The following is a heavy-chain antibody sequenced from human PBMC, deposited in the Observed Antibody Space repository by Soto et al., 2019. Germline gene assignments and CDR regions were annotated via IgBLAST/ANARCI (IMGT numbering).Heavy chain of an antibody. J-gene: IGHJ4*02. Sequence: GESLKISCKGSGYSFTSYWISWVRQMPGKGLEWMGRIDPSDSYTNYSPSFQGHVTISADKSISTAYLQWSSLKASDTAMYYCASRTYSYGYDYFDYWGQGTLVTAPQ. V-gene: IGHV5-10-1*01. CDR1: GYSFTSYW. CDR3: ASRTYSYGYDYFDY. CDR2: IDPSDSYT. D-gene: IGHD5-18*01.